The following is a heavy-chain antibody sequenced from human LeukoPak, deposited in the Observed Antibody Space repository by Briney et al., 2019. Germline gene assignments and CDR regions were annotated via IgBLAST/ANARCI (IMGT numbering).Heavy chain of an antibody. CDR2: ISSGSSTI. D-gene: IGHD5-12*01. Sequence: GGSLRLSCTASGFTFSSLAMTWVRQAPGKGLEWVAYISSGSSTISYADSAKGRFTISRDNAKNSLYLQMNGLRDEDTAVYYCTRGDAYSGFYWGQGTLVTVSS. CDR1: GFTFSSLA. CDR3: TRGDAYSGFY. J-gene: IGHJ4*02. V-gene: IGHV3-48*02.